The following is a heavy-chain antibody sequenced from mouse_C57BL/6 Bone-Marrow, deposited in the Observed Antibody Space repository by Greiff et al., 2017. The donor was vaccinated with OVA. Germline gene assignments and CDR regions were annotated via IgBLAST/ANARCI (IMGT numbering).Heavy chain of an antibody. D-gene: IGHD3-2*02. J-gene: IGHJ4*01. V-gene: IGHV1-55*01. CDR2: IYPGSGST. Sequence: QVQLQQPGAELVKPGASVKMSCKASGYTFTSYWITWVKQRPGQGLEWIGDIYPGSGSTNYNEKFKSKATLTVDTSSSTAYMQLSSLTSEDSAVYYCASAGDSSGYLDYWGQGTSVTVSS. CDR1: GYTFTSYW. CDR3: ASAGDSSGYLDY.